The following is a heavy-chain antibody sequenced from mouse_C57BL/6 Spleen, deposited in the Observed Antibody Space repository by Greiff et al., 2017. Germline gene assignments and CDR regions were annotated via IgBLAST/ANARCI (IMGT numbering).Heavy chain of an antibody. V-gene: IGHV1-76*01. Sequence: VQLQQSGAELVRPGASVKLSCKASGYTFTDYYINWVKQRPGQGLEWIARIYPGSGNTYYNEKFKGKATLTAEKSSSTAYMQLSSLTSEDSAVYFCARSGSWDAMDYWGQGTSVTVSS. CDR1: GYTFTDYY. J-gene: IGHJ4*01. CDR3: ARSGSWDAMDY. D-gene: IGHD1-1*01. CDR2: IYPGSGNT.